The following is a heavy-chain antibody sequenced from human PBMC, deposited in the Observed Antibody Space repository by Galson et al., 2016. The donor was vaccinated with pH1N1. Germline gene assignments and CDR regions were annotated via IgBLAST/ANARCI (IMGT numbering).Heavy chain of an antibody. V-gene: IGHV3-7*01. CDR1: GFTFSIYW. J-gene: IGHJ5*02. CDR2: IKQDGSEK. D-gene: IGHD6-13*01. CDR3: VRGVGIAAAA. Sequence: SLRLSCAASGFTFSIYWMNWVRQAPGKGLEWVANIKQDGSEKYYVDSVKGRFTISRDNAKNSLYLQTNSLRAEDTAVYYCVRGVGIAAAAWGQGTLVTVSS.